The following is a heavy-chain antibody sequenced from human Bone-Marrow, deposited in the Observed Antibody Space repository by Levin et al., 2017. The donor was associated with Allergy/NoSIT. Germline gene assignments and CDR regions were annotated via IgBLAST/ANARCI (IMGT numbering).Heavy chain of an antibody. CDR3: ARGMRPTVITGTDASDV. Sequence: GASVKVSCAASGFTFSYYNMHWVRQAPGKGLEWVGSISGSGNYIYYTGSLKGRFSISRDNANNSLYLQMNTLRAEDTAVYYCARGMRPTVITGTDASDVWGQGTVVTVSS. V-gene: IGHV3-21*01. D-gene: IGHD3-16*02. J-gene: IGHJ3*01. CDR2: ISGSGNYI. CDR1: GFTFSYYN.